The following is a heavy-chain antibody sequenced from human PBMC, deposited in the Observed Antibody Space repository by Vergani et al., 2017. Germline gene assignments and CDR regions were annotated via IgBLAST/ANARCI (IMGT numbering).Heavy chain of an antibody. CDR3: ARASGSYPYYYGMDV. D-gene: IGHD1-26*01. J-gene: IGHJ6*02. CDR1: GGSISSGDYH. Sequence: QVQLQESCPGLVKPSQTLSLTCTVSGGSISSGDYHWSWICQPPGKGPEWIGYIYYSGSTYYNPSLKSRVTISVDTSKNQFSLKLSSVTAADTAVYYCARASGSYPYYYGMDVWGQGTTVTVSS. CDR2: IYYSGST. V-gene: IGHV4-30-4*08.